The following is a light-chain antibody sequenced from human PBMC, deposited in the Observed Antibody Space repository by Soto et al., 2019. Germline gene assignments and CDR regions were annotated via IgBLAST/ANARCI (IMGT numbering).Light chain of an antibody. CDR3: QQYGSSALT. CDR1: QSVSSIY. J-gene: IGKJ4*01. Sequence: EIVLTQSPGTLSLSPGERATLSCRASQSVSSIYLAWYQQKPGQAPRLLIYGASSRATGIPDRFSGSGSGTDFTLTISRLEPEDFAVYYFQQYGSSALTFGGGTKVEIK. V-gene: IGKV3-20*01. CDR2: GAS.